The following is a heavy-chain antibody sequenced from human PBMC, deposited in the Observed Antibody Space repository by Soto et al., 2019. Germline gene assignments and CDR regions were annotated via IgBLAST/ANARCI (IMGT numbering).Heavy chain of an antibody. V-gene: IGHV3-21*01. D-gene: IGHD1-26*01. CDR3: ASSRGSYYPFDY. CDR2: ISSSSSYI. CDR1: GFTFSSYS. J-gene: IGHJ4*02. Sequence: EVQLVESGGGLVKPGGSLRLSCAASGFTFSSYSMNWVRQAPGKGLEWVSSISSSSSYIYYADSVKGRFTISRDNAKNSLYLQMNSLRAEDTAVYYCASSRGSYYPFDYWGQGTLVTVSS.